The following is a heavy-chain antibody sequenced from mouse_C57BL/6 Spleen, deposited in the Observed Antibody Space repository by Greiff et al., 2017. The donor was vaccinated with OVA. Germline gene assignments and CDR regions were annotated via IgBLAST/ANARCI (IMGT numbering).Heavy chain of an antibody. V-gene: IGHV6-3*01. D-gene: IGHD1-1*01. CDR2: IRLKSDNYAT. CDR1: GFTFSNYW. J-gene: IGHJ3*01. CDR3: TGEGYYGSRPFAY. Sequence: EVKVEESGGGLVQPGESMKLSCVASGFTFSNYWMNWVRQSPEKGLEWVAQIRLKSDNYATHYAESVKGMFTISRDDSKSSVYLQMNNLRAEDTGIYYCTGEGYYGSRPFAYWGQGTLVTVSA.